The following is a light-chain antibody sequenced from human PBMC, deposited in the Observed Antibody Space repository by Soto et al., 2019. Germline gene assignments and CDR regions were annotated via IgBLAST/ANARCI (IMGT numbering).Light chain of an antibody. J-gene: IGKJ1*01. CDR3: QQTYRSPVT. Sequence: DIVMTQSPDSLAVSLGERATINCKSSQSCVYRSNNKNYLAWYQQKPGQPPKLLIYWASTRESGVPSRFSGSGSGTDFTLTISALQPEDFATYYCQQTYRSPVTFGQGTKVDIK. CDR2: WAS. CDR1: QSCVYRSNNKNY. V-gene: IGKV4-1*01.